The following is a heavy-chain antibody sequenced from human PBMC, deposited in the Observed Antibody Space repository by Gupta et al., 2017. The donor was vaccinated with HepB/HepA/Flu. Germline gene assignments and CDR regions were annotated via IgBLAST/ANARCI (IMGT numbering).Heavy chain of an antibody. CDR2: INQDGTQK. V-gene: IGHV3-7*01. CDR3: ARSNSVDY. Sequence: EVQLVESGGGLVQPGGSLRLSCAASGFTYSDYWMNWVRQAPGKGLEWVANINQDGTQKNYVDSVRGRFTISRDNAKNSLHLQMNSLRAEDTAVYYCARSNSVDYWGQGTLVTVSS. CDR1: GFTYSDYW. D-gene: IGHD4-4*01. J-gene: IGHJ4*02.